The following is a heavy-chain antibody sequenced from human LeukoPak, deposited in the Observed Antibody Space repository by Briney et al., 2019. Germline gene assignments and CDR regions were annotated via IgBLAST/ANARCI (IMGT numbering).Heavy chain of an antibody. Sequence: SETLSLTCTVSGVSISSYYWSWIRQPPGKGLEWIGYIYYSGSTNYNPSLKSRVTISVDTSKNQFSLKLSSVTAADTAVYYCARLVLDAFDIWGQGTMVTVSS. J-gene: IGHJ3*02. CDR2: IYYSGST. CDR1: GVSISSYY. CDR3: ARLVLDAFDI. V-gene: IGHV4-59*01.